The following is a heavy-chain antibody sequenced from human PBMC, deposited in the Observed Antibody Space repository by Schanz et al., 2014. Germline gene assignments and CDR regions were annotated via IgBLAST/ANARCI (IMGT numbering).Heavy chain of an antibody. D-gene: IGHD1-26*01. Sequence: QVQLQESGPGLVKPSQTLSLTCTVSGGSVSSGGDYWSWIRQHPGKGLEWIGFISYSGSTYYNPSLKSRVTIPVDTSKNQFSLTLTSATAADTTVYFCARDRGHGDLPGAIWGQGIMVTVSS. V-gene: IGHV4-31*03. CDR2: ISYSGST. CDR3: ARDRGHGDLPGAI. CDR1: GGSVSSGGDY. J-gene: IGHJ3*02.